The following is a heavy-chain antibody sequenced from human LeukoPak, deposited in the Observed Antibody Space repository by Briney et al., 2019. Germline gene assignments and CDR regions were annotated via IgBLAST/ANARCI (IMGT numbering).Heavy chain of an antibody. J-gene: IGHJ6*02. CDR2: IKACGGSI. V-gene: IGHV1-46*01. D-gene: IGHD2-15*01. CDR3: ASEGVDDYYGIDV. Sequence: GASVKVSCKASGNTFTSNDLHWVRQGPGRGLEWMALIKACGGSILYAQKFQGRVTVTTDTSTSTVYMELRSLRSDGTAVYYCASEGVDDYYGIDVWGQGTTVTVFS. CDR1: GNTFTSND.